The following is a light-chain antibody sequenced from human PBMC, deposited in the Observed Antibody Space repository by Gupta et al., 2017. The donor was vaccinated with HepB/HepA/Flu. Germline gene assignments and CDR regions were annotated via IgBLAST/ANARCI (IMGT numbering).Light chain of an antibody. V-gene: IGLV1-40*01. CDR1: SSNIGAGYD. J-gene: IGLJ2*01. CDR2: GNS. CDR3: QAYDSSRSGSVV. Sequence: HSLLTHPPSVSGAPGHSVTISCTGSSSNIGAGYDVDWYQQLPGTAPKPLIYGNSNRNSGVPDRFSGSKADTSATLAITGLQAEDEADDYCQAYDSSRSGSVVFGGGTKLTVL.